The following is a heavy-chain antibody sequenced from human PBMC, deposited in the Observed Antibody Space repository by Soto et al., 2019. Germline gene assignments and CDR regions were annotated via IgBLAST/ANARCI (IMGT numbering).Heavy chain of an antibody. CDR2: MNPNSGNT. CDR3: ARERTYYSFDY. V-gene: IGHV1-8*01. CDR1: GYTFTSSD. Sequence: QVQLLQSGAEVKKPGASVKVSCKASGYTFTSSDINWVRQATEQGPEWMGWMNPNSGNTGYAQKFQGRVTMTRNTSISTAYMELSSLISEDTAVYYCARERTYYSFDYWGQGTLVSVSS. J-gene: IGHJ4*02. D-gene: IGHD1-26*01.